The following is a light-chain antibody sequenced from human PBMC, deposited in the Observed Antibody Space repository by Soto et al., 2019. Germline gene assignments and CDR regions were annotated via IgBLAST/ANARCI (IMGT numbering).Light chain of an antibody. CDR1: QSVSSY. J-gene: IGKJ1*01. V-gene: IGKV3-20*01. CDR2: DAS. Sequence: EIVLTQSPSTLSLSPGERATLSYRASQSVSSYLAWYQQKPGQAPRLLIYDASNRATGIPARFSGSGSGTDFTLTISRLEPEDFAVYYCQQYGSSPWTFGQGTKVDIK. CDR3: QQYGSSPWT.